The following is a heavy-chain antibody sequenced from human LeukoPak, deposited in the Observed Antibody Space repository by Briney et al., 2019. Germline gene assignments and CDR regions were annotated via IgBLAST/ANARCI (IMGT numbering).Heavy chain of an antibody. CDR2: IYYSGST. V-gene: IGHV4-59*01. CDR3: VAGVDVEMAKVGYYYYMDV. CDR1: GGSFSGYY. J-gene: IGHJ6*03. Sequence: PSETLSLTCAVYGGSFSGYYWSWIRQPPGKGLEWIGYIYYSGSTNYNPSLKSRVTISVDTSKNQFSLKLSSVTAADTAVYYCVAGVDVEMAKVGYYYYMDVWGKGTTVTVSS. D-gene: IGHD5-24*01.